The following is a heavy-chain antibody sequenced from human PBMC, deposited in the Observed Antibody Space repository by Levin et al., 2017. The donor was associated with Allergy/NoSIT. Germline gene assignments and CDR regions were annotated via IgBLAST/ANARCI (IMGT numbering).Heavy chain of an antibody. J-gene: IGHJ4*02. Sequence: GGSLRLSCAASGFTFSSYGMHWVRQAPGKGLEWVAVISYDGSNKYYADSVKGRFTISRDNSKNTLYLQMNSLRAEDTAVYYCANFAYYYDSSGYYWWGQGTLVTVSS. CDR3: ANFAYYYDSSGYYW. CDR2: ISYDGSNK. D-gene: IGHD3-22*01. CDR1: GFTFSSYG. V-gene: IGHV3-30*18.